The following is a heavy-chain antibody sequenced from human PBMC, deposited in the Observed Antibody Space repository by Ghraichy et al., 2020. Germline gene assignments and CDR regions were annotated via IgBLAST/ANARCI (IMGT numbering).Heavy chain of an antibody. V-gene: IGHV3-30*18. CDR2: ISYDGSNK. J-gene: IGHJ6*02. CDR3: AKDYDLRYYDTSGYPRGAYGMDV. CDR1: GFTFSSYG. D-gene: IGHD3-22*01. Sequence: GGSLRLSCAASGFTFSSYGMHWVRQAPGKGLEWVAVISYDGSNKYYADSVKGRFTISRDNSKNTLYLQMNSLRAEDTAVYYCAKDYDLRYYDTSGYPRGAYGMDVWGRGTTVTVSS.